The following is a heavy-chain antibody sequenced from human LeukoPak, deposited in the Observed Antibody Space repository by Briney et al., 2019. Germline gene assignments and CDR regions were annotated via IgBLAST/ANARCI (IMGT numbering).Heavy chain of an antibody. D-gene: IGHD3-22*01. Sequence: GGSLRLSCAASGFTFSSYWMSWVRQAPGKGLEWVANIKQDGSEKYYVDSVKGRFTISRDNAKNSLYLQMNSLRAEDTAVYYCAKHNDYDSSGYSYHFDSWGQGTLVTVSS. CDR1: GFTFSSYW. V-gene: IGHV3-7*03. CDR2: IKQDGSEK. CDR3: AKHNDYDSSGYSYHFDS. J-gene: IGHJ4*02.